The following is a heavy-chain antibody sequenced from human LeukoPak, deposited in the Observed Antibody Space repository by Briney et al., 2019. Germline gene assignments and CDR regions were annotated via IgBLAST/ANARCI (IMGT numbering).Heavy chain of an antibody. V-gene: IGHV3-72*01. J-gene: IGHJ6*03. Sequence: GGSLRLSCAAPGFTFSDHYMDWVRQAPWKGLQSFRRTRNKANSYSTEYAASVKGRFTISTDDSKNSLYLQMNGLKTEDTAVYYCAREARVLYYMDVWGKGTTVTVSS. D-gene: IGHD2-8*01. CDR3: AREARVLYYMDV. CDR2: TRNKANSYST. CDR1: GFTFSDHY.